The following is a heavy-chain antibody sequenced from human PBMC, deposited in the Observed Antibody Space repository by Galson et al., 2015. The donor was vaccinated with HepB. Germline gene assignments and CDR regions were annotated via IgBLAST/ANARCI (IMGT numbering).Heavy chain of an antibody. J-gene: IGHJ4*02. CDR3: ARDGGGYSYGFLPYYFDY. D-gene: IGHD5-18*01. CDR1: GFTFSTYS. CDR2: ISSTSSTI. V-gene: IGHV3-48*02. Sequence: SLRLSCAASGFTFSTYSMNWVHQAPGKGLEWVSYISSTSSTIYYADSLKGRFTISRDNAKNSLYLQMNSLRDEDTAVYYCARDGGGYSYGFLPYYFDYWGQGTLVTVSS.